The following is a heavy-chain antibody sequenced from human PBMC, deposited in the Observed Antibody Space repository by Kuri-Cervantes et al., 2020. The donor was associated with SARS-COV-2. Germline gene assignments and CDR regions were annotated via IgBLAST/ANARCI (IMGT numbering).Heavy chain of an antibody. Sequence: GESLKISCAASGFTFSSYAMSWVRQAPVKGLEWVSSISGNGGSTYYADSVKGRFTISRDNSKNTLYLQMNSLRAEDTAVYYCARDKKWELLLFLFDYWGQGTLVTVSS. D-gene: IGHD1-26*01. CDR2: ISGNGGST. V-gene: IGHV3-23*01. CDR3: ARDKKWELLLFLFDY. J-gene: IGHJ4*02. CDR1: GFTFSSYA.